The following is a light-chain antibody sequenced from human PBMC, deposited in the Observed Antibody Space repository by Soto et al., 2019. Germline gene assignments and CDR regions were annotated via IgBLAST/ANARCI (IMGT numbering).Light chain of an antibody. V-gene: IGKV3-15*01. CDR1: QSISAT. Sequence: ATGSVYKKGRATLSCRASQSISATVTWYQQKPGQPPTPLIYGASKSAPGLPDRFSGSGSGTDFTLTITILQPEDFAVYYCPLYTILPWTFGQVSHV. CDR3: PLYTILPWT. CDR2: GAS. J-gene: IGKJ1*01.